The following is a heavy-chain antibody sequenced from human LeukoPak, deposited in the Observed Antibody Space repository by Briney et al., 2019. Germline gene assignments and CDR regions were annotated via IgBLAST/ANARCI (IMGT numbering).Heavy chain of an antibody. CDR2: IYTSGST. CDR3: ARARGVCTNGVCYRAYYFDY. J-gene: IGHJ4*02. D-gene: IGHD2-8*01. V-gene: IGHV4-4*07. Sequence: SETLSLTCTVSGGSISSYYWSRIRQPAGKGLEWIGRIYTSGSTNYNPSLKSRVTMSVDTSKNQFSLKLSSVTAADTAVYYCARARGVCTNGVCYRAYYFDYWGQGTLVTVSS. CDR1: GGSISSYY.